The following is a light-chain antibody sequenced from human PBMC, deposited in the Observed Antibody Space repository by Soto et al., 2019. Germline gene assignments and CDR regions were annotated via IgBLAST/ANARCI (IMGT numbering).Light chain of an antibody. Sequence: QSALTQPPSVSGAPGQRVTISCTGSSSNIGAGYDVHWYQQLPRTAPKLLIYANNNRPSGVPDRFSGSKSGTSASLAITGLQAEDEADYYCQSYDSSLYGYVFGSGTKLTVL. J-gene: IGLJ1*01. CDR1: SSNIGAGYD. V-gene: IGLV1-40*01. CDR3: QSYDSSLYGYV. CDR2: ANN.